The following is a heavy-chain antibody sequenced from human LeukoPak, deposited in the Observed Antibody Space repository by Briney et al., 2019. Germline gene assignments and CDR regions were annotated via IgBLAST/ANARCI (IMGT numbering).Heavy chain of an antibody. Sequence: SETLSLTCTVSGGSISSGSYYWSWIRQPAGKGLEWIGRIYTSGSTNYNPSLKRRVTISVDTSKNQFSLNLSSVTAADTAVYYCARESHPPPCTSCYFKELGSLDYWGQGTLVTVSS. D-gene: IGHD2-2*01. CDR2: IYTSGST. J-gene: IGHJ4*02. CDR3: ARESHPPPCTSCYFKELGSLDY. CDR1: GGSISSGSYY. V-gene: IGHV4-61*02.